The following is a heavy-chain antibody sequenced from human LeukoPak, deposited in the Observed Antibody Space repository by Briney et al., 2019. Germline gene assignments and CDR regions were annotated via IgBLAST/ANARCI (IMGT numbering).Heavy chain of an antibody. J-gene: IGHJ4*02. D-gene: IGHD4-17*01. V-gene: IGHV3-9*01. Sequence: PGGSLRLSCVASGFTFSSYAMSWVRQAPGKGLDWVSGISWNSGSIGYADSVKGRFTISRDNAKNSLYLQMNSLRAEDTALYYCAKDRSHTVTTSSHFDYWGQGTLVTVSS. CDR1: GFTFSSYA. CDR2: ISWNSGSI. CDR3: AKDRSHTVTTSSHFDY.